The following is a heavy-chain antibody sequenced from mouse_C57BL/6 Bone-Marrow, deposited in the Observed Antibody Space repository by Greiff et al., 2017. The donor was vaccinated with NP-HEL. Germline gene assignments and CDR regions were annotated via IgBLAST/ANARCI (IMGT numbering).Heavy chain of an antibody. CDR2: ISYDGSN. CDR3: ARKDYSNPYWYFDV. Sequence: ESGPGLVKPSQSLSLTCSVTGYSITSGYYWNWIRQFPGNKLEWMGYISYDGSNNYNPSLKNRISITRDTSKNQFFLKLNSVTTEDTATYYCARKDYSNPYWYFDVWGTGTTVTVSS. V-gene: IGHV3-6*01. D-gene: IGHD2-5*01. J-gene: IGHJ1*03. CDR1: GYSITSGYY.